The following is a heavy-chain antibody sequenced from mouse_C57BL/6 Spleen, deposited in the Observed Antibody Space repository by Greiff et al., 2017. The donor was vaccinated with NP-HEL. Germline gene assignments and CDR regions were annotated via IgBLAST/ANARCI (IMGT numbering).Heavy chain of an antibody. CDR3: ARRGGGGWYFDV. CDR2: ISGGGGNT. J-gene: IGHJ1*03. V-gene: IGHV5-9*01. Sequence: EVKLVESGGGLVKPGGSLKLSCAASGFTFSSYTMSWVRQTPEKRLEWVATISGGGGNTYYPDSVKGRFTISRDNAKNTLYLQMSSLRSEDTALYYCARRGGGGWYFDVWGTGTTVTVSS. CDR1: GFTFSSYT.